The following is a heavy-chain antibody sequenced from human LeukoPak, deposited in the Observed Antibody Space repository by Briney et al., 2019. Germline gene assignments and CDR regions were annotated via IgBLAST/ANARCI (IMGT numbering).Heavy chain of an antibody. CDR3: ARDHSGSYNIAEYFQH. CDR1: GGSISSYY. CDR2: IYYSGST. D-gene: IGHD1-26*01. Sequence: SETLSLTCTVSGGSISSYYWSWIRQPPGKGLEWIGYIYYSGSTNYNPSLKSRVTISVDTPKNQFSLKLSSVTAADAAVYYCARDHSGSYNIAEYFQHWGQGTLVTVSS. J-gene: IGHJ1*01. V-gene: IGHV4-59*01.